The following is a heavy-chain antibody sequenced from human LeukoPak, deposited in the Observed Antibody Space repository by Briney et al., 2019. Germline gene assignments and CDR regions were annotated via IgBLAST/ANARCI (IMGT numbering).Heavy chain of an antibody. CDR2: INPNSGGT. CDR1: GYTFTGYY. J-gene: IGHJ4*02. Sequence: ASVKVSCKASGYTFTGYYMHWVRQAPGQGLEWMGRINPNSGGTNYAQKFQGRVTMTRDTSISTAYMELSRLRSDDTAVYYCARGNQYYYDSSGYLGDYWGQGTLVTVSS. D-gene: IGHD3-22*01. V-gene: IGHV1-2*06. CDR3: ARGNQYYYDSSGYLGDY.